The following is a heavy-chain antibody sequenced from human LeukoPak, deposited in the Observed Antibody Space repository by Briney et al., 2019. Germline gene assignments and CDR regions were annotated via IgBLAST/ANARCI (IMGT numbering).Heavy chain of an antibody. Sequence: GGSLRLSYAASGFTFSSYWMHWVRQAPGKGLVWVSRINSDGSSTSYADSVKGRFTISRDNAKNTLYLQMNSLRAEDTAVYYCATDDYGELFDYWGQGTLVTVSS. V-gene: IGHV3-74*01. J-gene: IGHJ4*02. CDR1: GFTFSSYW. CDR2: INSDGSST. CDR3: ATDDYGELFDY. D-gene: IGHD4-17*01.